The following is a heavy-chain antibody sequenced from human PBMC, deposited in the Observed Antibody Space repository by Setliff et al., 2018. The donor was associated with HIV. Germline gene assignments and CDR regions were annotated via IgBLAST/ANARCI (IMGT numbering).Heavy chain of an antibody. CDR2: ISAYNDYT. Sequence: ASVKVSCKASGYIFTSLGITWVRQAPGQGLEWMGWISAYNDYTNYAQKFQGRVTITRDTSASTAYMELSSLRPEDTAVYYCASPTAIPHWGQGTLVTVSS. CDR1: GYIFTSLG. V-gene: IGHV1-18*01. CDR3: ASPTAIPH. D-gene: IGHD2-21*02. J-gene: IGHJ4*02.